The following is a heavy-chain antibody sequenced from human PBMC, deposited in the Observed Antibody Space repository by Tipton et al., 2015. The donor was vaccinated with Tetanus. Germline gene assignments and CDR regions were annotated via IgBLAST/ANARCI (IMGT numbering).Heavy chain of an antibody. CDR2: ISTSGTTI. V-gene: IGHV3-11*04. J-gene: IGHJ4*02. D-gene: IGHD6-25*01. Sequence: SLRLSCAASGFTFSDYSMSWIRQAPGKGPEWLSYISTSGTTIYYADSVRGRFTVSRDNAKNSLYLQMSSLRADDTAVYYCASGSTLDYWGQGALVSVSS. CDR1: GFTFSDYS. CDR3: ASGSTLDY.